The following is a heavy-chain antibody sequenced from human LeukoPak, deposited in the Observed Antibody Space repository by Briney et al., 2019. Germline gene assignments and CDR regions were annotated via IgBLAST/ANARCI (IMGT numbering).Heavy chain of an antibody. CDR1: RFTFSTYA. CDR3: ANYRKPQGLDY. Sequence: PGGSLRLSCAVSRFTFSTYAMSWVRQAPGQGLQWVSAISANGADKYYADYVEGRFTISRDNSKNTLFLQMTSLGVEDTAVYFCANYRKPQGLDYWGQGTLVTVSS. CDR2: ISANGADK. V-gene: IGHV3-23*01. D-gene: IGHD1-14*01. J-gene: IGHJ4*02.